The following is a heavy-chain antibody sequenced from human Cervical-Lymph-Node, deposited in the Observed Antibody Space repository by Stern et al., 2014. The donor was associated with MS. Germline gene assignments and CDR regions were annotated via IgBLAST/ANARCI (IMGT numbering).Heavy chain of an antibody. CDR3: ARDTQGAGHFDY. D-gene: IGHD6-19*01. CDR2: INPSGGST. J-gene: IGHJ4*02. V-gene: IGHV1-46*01. Sequence: VQLVESGAEVKKPGASVKVSCKASGYTFTSYYMHWVRQAPGQGLEWMGIINPSGGSTSYAQKFQGRVTMTRDTSTSTLYMELSSLRSEDTAVYYCARDTQGAGHFDYWGQGTLVTVSS. CDR1: GYTFTSYY.